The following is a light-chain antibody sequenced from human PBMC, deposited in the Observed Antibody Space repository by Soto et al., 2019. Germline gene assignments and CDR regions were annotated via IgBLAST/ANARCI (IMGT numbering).Light chain of an antibody. J-gene: IGKJ1*01. CDR2: GAS. Sequence: DIVLTQSPGTLSLSPGERATLSCRASQSVSSSYLAWYQQKPGQAPRLLIYGASNRATGIPDRFSGSGSGTDFTLTISRLEPEDFAVYYCQQYGSSGTFGQGTKVAIK. CDR1: QSVSSSY. CDR3: QQYGSSGT. V-gene: IGKV3-20*01.